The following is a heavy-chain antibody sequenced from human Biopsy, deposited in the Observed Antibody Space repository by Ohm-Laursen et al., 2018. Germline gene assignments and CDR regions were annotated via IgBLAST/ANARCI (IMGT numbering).Heavy chain of an antibody. J-gene: IGHJ4*02. Sequence: GSSVKVSCKASGYIFTGYYMHWVRQAPGQGLEWMGWLNTNSGDTEYAENFQGRVTMTRDTSISTAYMELSRLRSDDTAVYYCARLTRSTPTTGVWGRGTLVTVSS. CDR2: LNTNSGDT. D-gene: IGHD2-8*01. CDR1: GYIFTGYY. CDR3: ARLTRSTPTTGV. V-gene: IGHV1-2*02.